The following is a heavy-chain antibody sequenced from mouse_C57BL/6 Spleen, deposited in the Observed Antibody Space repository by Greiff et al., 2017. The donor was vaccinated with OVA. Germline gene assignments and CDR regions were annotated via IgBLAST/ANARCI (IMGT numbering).Heavy chain of an antibody. Sequence: EVKLMESGGGLVQPGGSLKLSCAASGFTFSDYYMYWVRQTPEKRLEWVAYISNGGGSTYYPDTVKGRFTISRDNAKNTLYLQMSRLKSEDTAMYYCARHDGTTVVEGAKDYWGQGTSVTVSS. D-gene: IGHD1-1*01. V-gene: IGHV5-12*01. CDR3: ARHDGTTVVEGAKDY. CDR2: ISNGGGST. J-gene: IGHJ4*01. CDR1: GFTFSDYY.